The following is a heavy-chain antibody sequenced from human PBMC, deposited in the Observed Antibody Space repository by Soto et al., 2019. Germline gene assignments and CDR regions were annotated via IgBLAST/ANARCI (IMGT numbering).Heavy chain of an antibody. CDR1: GYSFTNYW. D-gene: IGHD6-13*01. J-gene: IGHJ4*02. Sequence: PGESLKISCKGSGYSFTNYWIGWVRQMPGKGLEWMGIIYPGDSDTRYSPSFQGQVTISADRSISTAYLQWSSLKASDTAIYYCARRSLAAGTPFDYWGQGTLVTVSS. CDR3: ARRSLAAGTPFDY. CDR2: IYPGDSDT. V-gene: IGHV5-51*01.